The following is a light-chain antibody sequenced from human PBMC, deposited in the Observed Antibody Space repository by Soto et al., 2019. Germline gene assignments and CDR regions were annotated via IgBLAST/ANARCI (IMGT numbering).Light chain of an antibody. V-gene: IGLV2-14*01. Sequence: QSVLPEPASVSGSPGLSITILRGRPSSDVGGYYSGSWYRQHPGKAPKLIIYGVTDRPSGVSDRFSASKTGNTASLTISWLQAEDEADYFCTSYSSSDIFYVLGSETKGTVL. J-gene: IGLJ1*01. CDR2: GVT. CDR3: TSYSSSDIFYV. CDR1: SSDVGGYYS.